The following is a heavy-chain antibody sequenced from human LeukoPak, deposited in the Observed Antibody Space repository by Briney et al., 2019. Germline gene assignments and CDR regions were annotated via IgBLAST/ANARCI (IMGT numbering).Heavy chain of an antibody. J-gene: IGHJ4*02. D-gene: IGHD6-6*01. CDR3: AKAVSGIPTRLTYFDC. CDR2: ISAYNGDT. CDR1: GYTFTSYG. Sequence: ASVKVSCKASGYTFTSYGINWVRQAPGQGLEWMGWISAYNGDTNYAQKLQGRVTMTTDTSTSTAYMELRSLRSDDTAVYYCAKAVSGIPTRLTYFDCWGQGTLVTVSS. V-gene: IGHV1-18*01.